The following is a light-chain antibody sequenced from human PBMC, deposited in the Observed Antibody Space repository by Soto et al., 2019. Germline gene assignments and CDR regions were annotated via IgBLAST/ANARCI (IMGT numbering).Light chain of an antibody. V-gene: IGKV1-39*01. J-gene: IGKJ5*01. CDR3: QQTHAVPLT. Sequence: DVQMTQSPSSLSASVGDSVTITCGASQPISNYLNWYQQKAGEAPKVLIFGASSLQTGVPSKFSGSGYGTDFTLIINNLHPDDFATYYCQQTHAVPLTFGQGTRLEI. CDR1: QPISNY. CDR2: GAS.